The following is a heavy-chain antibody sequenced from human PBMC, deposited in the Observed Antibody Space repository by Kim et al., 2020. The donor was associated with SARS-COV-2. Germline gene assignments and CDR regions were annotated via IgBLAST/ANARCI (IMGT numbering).Heavy chain of an antibody. D-gene: IGHD2-15*01. CDR3: ARGFTVVMGPRDYYYYYMDV. CDR1: GGSFSGYY. CDR2: INHSGST. V-gene: IGHV4-34*01. Sequence: SETLSLTCAVYGGSFSGYYWSWIRQPPGKGLEWIGEINHSGSTNYNPSLKSRVTISVDTSKNQFSLKLSSVTAADTAVYYCARGFTVVMGPRDYYYYYMDVWGKGTTVTVSS. J-gene: IGHJ6*03.